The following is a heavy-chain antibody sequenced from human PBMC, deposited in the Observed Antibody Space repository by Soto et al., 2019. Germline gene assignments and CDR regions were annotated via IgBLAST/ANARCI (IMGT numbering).Heavy chain of an antibody. CDR3: ARMATSGTLNWFDP. CDR1: GGTFSSYA. CDR2: IIPIFGTA. J-gene: IGHJ5*02. V-gene: IGHV1-69*06. Sequence: SVKVSCKASGGTFSSYAISWVRQAPGQGLEWMGGIIPIFGTANYAQKFQGRVTMTEDTSTSTAYMELSSLASDDMAIYYCARMATSGTLNWFDPWGQGTLVTVSS.